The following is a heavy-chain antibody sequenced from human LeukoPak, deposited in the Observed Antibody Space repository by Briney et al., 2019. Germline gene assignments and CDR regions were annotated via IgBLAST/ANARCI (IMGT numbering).Heavy chain of an antibody. CDR3: ARDNSQGDSAWWIDP. J-gene: IGHJ5*02. D-gene: IGHD1-26*01. V-gene: IGHV1-2*02. CDR2: INPNSGGT. CDR1: GYTFTGYY. Sequence: ASVKVSCKASGYTFTGYYMHWVRQAPGQGLEWMGWINPNSGGTNYAQKFQGRVTMTRDMATSTDYMEVSSLKSEDTAVYYCARDNSQGDSAWWIDPWGQGTLVTVSS.